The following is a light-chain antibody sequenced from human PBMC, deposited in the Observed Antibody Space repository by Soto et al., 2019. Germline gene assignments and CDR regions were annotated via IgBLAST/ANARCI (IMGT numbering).Light chain of an antibody. CDR2: NDN. CDR1: RSNIGSNA. V-gene: IGLV1-44*01. J-gene: IGLJ3*02. CDR3: AAWDDSLNARGV. Sequence: QSVLTQPPSASGTPGQRVTISCSGSRSNIGSNAVSWYQQLPGTAPKLLIYNDNQRPLGVPDRFSASKSGTSASLAISGLQSEDEADYYCAAWDDSLNARGVFGGGTKLTVL.